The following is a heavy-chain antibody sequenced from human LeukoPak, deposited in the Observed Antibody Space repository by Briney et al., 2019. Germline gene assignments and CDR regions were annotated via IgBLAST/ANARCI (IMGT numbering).Heavy chain of an antibody. CDR2: INPTNGGK. CDR1: GYTFTGYY. Sequence: ASVKVSCKTSGYTFTGYYIHWVRQAPGQGLEWMGWINPTNGGKNYAQKFQGRVTMTRDTSISTAYMELSGLRSDDTAIYCCARQTIRPFDFWGQGTLVTVSA. V-gene: IGHV1-2*02. D-gene: IGHD3-9*01. CDR3: ARQTIRPFDF. J-gene: IGHJ4*02.